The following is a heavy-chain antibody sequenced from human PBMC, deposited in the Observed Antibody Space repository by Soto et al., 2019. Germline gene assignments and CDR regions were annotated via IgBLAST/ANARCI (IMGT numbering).Heavy chain of an antibody. CDR2: IYYSGST. D-gene: IGHD2-15*01. Sequence: SETLSLTCTVSGGSISSYYWSWIRQPPGKGLEWIGYIYYSGSTNYNPSLKSRVTISVDKSKNQFSLKLSSVTAADTAVYYCARDPSYCSGGSCYSGEFDYWGQGTLVTVSS. V-gene: IGHV4-59*12. CDR3: ARDPSYCSGGSCYSGEFDY. CDR1: GGSISSYY. J-gene: IGHJ4*02.